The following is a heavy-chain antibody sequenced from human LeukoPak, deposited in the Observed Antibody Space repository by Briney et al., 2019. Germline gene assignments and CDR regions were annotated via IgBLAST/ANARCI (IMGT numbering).Heavy chain of an antibody. V-gene: IGHV3-23*01. CDR3: ARGIAAAGVGDY. Sequence: GGSLRLTCAASGFTFSSYAMSWVSQAPGKGLERVPAISGSGGSTYYADSVKGRFTISRDNAKNSLYLQMNSLRAEDTAVYYCARGIAAAGVGDYWGQGTLVTVSS. CDR1: GFTFSSYA. CDR2: ISGSGGST. D-gene: IGHD6-13*01. J-gene: IGHJ4*02.